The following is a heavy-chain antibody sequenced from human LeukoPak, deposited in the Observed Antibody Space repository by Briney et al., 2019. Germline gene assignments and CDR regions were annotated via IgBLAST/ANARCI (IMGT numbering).Heavy chain of an antibody. D-gene: IGHD2-15*01. Sequence: ASVKVSCKASGYTFTSYDINWVRQATGQGLEWMGWMNPNSGNTGYAQKFQGRVTMTRNTSISTAYMELSSLRSEDTAVYYCARVGVGYCSGGSCYYYGMDVWGQGTTVTVSS. V-gene: IGHV1-8*01. CDR3: ARVGVGYCSGGSCYYYGMDV. CDR1: GYTFTSYD. CDR2: MNPNSGNT. J-gene: IGHJ6*02.